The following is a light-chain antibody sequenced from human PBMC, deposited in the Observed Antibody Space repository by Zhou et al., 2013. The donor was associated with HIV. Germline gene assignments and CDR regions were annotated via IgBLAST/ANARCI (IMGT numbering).Light chain of an antibody. CDR3: QQYNHWPPLT. J-gene: IGKJ4*01. Sequence: EVVMTQSPSTLSVSPGERVTLSCRASQNVFSNLAWYQQKPGQAPSLLIYDTSTRATGIPDRFSGSASGTEFTLTISSLQPEDLAVYYCQQYNHWPPLTFGGGTKVEIK. CDR2: DTS. CDR1: QNVFSN. V-gene: IGKV3D-15*01.